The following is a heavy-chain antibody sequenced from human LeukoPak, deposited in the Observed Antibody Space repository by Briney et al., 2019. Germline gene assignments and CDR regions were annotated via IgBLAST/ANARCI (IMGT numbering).Heavy chain of an antibody. J-gene: IGHJ4*02. V-gene: IGHV3-74*01. CDR3: GSLTVVAKDH. CDR2: INSDGSST. D-gene: IGHD3-22*01. Sequence: GGSLRLSCAASGFTFSTYWMHWVRQAPGKGLVGGAQINSDGSSTSYADSAKGRFTISRDNAKNTLYLQMISLRAEDTAVYYCGSLTVVAKDHWGQGTLVTVSS. CDR1: GFTFSTYW.